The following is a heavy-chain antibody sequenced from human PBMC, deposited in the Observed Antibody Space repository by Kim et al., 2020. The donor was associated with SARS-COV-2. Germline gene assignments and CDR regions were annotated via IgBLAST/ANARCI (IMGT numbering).Heavy chain of an antibody. J-gene: IGHJ4*02. Sequence: ASVKVSCKASGYTFTSYGISWVRQAPGQGLEWMGWISAYNGNTSYAQKLQGRVTMTTDTSTSTAYMELRSLRSDDTAVYYCARLYYDSSGYYYVGAFDYWGQGTLVTVSS. CDR3: ARLYYDSSGYYYVGAFDY. CDR2: ISAYNGNT. CDR1: GYTFTSYG. D-gene: IGHD3-22*01. V-gene: IGHV1-18*01.